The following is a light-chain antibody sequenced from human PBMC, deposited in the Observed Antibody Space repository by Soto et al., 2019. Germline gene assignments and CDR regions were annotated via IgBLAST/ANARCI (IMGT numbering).Light chain of an antibody. CDR3: QRYNSVPPVT. J-gene: IGKJ3*01. CDR1: QGISNY. Sequence: DIQMTQSPSSLSASVGDRVTITCRASQGISNYLAWYQQQPGKPPKLLMYAASTLQSGVPSRFSGSGSETDFTLTISSLQPEDVATYYCQRYNSVPPVTFGPGTKVNL. V-gene: IGKV1-27*01. CDR2: AAS.